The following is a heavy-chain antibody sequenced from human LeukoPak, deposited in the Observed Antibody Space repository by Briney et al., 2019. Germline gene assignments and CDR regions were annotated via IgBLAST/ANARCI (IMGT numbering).Heavy chain of an antibody. Sequence: PLETLSLTCTVSGGSISSSSYYWGWIRQPPGKGLEWIGSIYYSGSTYYNPSLKSRVTISVDTSKNQFSLKLSSVTAADTAVYYCATAAEGGDYYYYYGMDVWGQGTTVTVSS. CDR3: ATAAEGGDYYYYYGMDV. CDR2: IYYSGST. CDR1: GGSISSSSYY. J-gene: IGHJ6*02. V-gene: IGHV4-39*07. D-gene: IGHD4-17*01.